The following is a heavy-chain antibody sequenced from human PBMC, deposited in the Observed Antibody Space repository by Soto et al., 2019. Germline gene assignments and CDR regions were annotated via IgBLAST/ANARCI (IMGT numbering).Heavy chain of an antibody. Sequence: SETLSLTRTVSGGSISSYYWSWIRQPPGKGLEWIAHIYYSGSTSYNSSLKSRVTISVDRSKSQLSLKLSSVTAADTAVYYCARVRDCSGGTCYSWWFDPWGQGTLVTVS. CDR3: ARVRDCSGGTCYSWWFDP. J-gene: IGHJ5*02. CDR1: GGSISSYY. V-gene: IGHV4-59*01. CDR2: IYYSGST. D-gene: IGHD2-15*01.